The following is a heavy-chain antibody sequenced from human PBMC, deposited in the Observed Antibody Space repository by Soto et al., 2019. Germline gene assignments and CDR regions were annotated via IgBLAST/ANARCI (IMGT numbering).Heavy chain of an antibody. CDR1: GYTFTGYY. V-gene: IGHV1-2*04. Sequence: ASVKVSCKASGYTFTGYYMHWVRQAPGQGLEWMGWINPNSGGTNYAQKFQGWVTMIRDTSISTAYMELSRLRSDDTAVYYCARGSDSSGYYSLDYWGQGTLVTVSS. D-gene: IGHD3-22*01. CDR3: ARGSDSSGYYSLDY. CDR2: INPNSGGT. J-gene: IGHJ4*02.